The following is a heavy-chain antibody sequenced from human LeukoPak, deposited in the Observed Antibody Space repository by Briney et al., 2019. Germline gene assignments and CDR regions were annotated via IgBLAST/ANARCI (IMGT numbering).Heavy chain of an antibody. J-gene: IGHJ4*02. D-gene: IGHD3-10*01. Sequence: ASVKVSCKASGYTFTSYYMHWVRQAPGQRLEWMGIINPSGGSTSYAQKYQGRVTMTRDTSTSTVYMELSSLRSEDTAVYYCARDKITMVRGVIPVFVYWGKGTLVTVSS. CDR2: INPSGGST. V-gene: IGHV1-46*01. CDR1: GYTFTSYY. CDR3: ARDKITMVRGVIPVFVY.